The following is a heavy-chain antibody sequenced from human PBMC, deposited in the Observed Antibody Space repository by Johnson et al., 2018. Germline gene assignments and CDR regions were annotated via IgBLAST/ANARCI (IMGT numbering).Heavy chain of an antibody. CDR1: GFTFSSYA. Sequence: VQLVQSGGGLVQPGGSLRLSCAASGFTFSSYAMHWVRQAPGTGLECVSAISHTGITYYADSVKGRFTISRDNSKNTLYLQMGSLRAEDMAVYYCARDFKGDSSDWSLVFQHWGQGTLVTVSS. CDR3: ARDFKGDSSDWSLVFQH. D-gene: IGHD6-19*01. J-gene: IGHJ1*01. CDR2: ISHTGIT. V-gene: IGHV3-64*07.